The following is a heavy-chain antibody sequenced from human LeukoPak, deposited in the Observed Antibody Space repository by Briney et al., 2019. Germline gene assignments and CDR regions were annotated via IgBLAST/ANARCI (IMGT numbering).Heavy chain of an antibody. CDR2: ISSDGSSK. Sequence: PGRSLRPSCVASGFTFSYYGIHWVRQAPGKGLEWVAVISSDGSSKYYEDSVKGRFTISRDNSKNTLYLQMNSLRAEDTAVYYCARDANYYGSGSYLDIWGQGTMVTVSS. J-gene: IGHJ3*02. CDR1: GFTFSYYG. CDR3: ARDANYYGSGSYLDI. V-gene: IGHV3-30*03. D-gene: IGHD3-10*01.